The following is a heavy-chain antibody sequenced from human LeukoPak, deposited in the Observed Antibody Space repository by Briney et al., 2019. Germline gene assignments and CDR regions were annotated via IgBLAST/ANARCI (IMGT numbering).Heavy chain of an antibody. CDR1: GFTFSSYW. Sequence: GGSLRLSCAASGFTFSSYWMSWVRQAPGKGLEWVAVISYDGNNKYYADSVKGRFTISRDNSKNTLYLQMNSLRVEDTAVYYCARDHGSSGWYETVDYWGQGTLVTVSS. D-gene: IGHD6-19*01. J-gene: IGHJ4*02. CDR3: ARDHGSSGWYETVDY. V-gene: IGHV3-30-3*01. CDR2: ISYDGNNK.